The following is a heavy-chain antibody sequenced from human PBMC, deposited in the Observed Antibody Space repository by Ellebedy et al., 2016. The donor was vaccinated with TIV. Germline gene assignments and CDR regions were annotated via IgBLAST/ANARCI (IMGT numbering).Heavy chain of an antibody. D-gene: IGHD3-22*01. CDR2: FDPEDGET. Sequence: ASVKVSCKVSGYTLTELSMHWVRQAPGKGLEWMGGFDPEDGETIYAQYFQGRVTMTEDTSTDTAYMELISLRSEDTAVYYCAIGIYEDGVVIITRFDAFDFWGQGTMVTVSS. J-gene: IGHJ3*01. CDR3: AIGIYEDGVVIITRFDAFDF. V-gene: IGHV1-24*01. CDR1: GYTLTELS.